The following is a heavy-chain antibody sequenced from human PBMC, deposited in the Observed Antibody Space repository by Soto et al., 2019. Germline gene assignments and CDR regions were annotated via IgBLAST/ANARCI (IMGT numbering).Heavy chain of an antibody. CDR1: GFTASSNY. D-gene: IGHD2-15*01. CDR3: ARDDVLCVGGRCYGVPLDV. CDR2: IQSGGPT. J-gene: IGHJ6*03. V-gene: IGHV3-66*01. Sequence: GGSLRLSCAASGFTASSNYMSWVRQAPGKGLEWVSLIQSGGPTYYADSVKGRFTISRDTSENTLHLQMDSLRAEDTAVYYCARDDVLCVGGRCYGVPLDVWGTGTTVTLSS.